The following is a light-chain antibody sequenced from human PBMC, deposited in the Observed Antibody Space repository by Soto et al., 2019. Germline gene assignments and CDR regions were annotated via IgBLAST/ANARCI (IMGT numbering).Light chain of an antibody. CDR2: GAS. V-gene: IGKV3-15*01. Sequence: EIVMTQSPATLSVSPRERATPSCRASQSVSSNLAWYQQKPGQAPRLIIYGASTRATGIPARFSGSGSGTEFTHTISRLEPEDFAVYYCQQYGTSPYTFGQGTKVDMK. CDR3: QQYGTSPYT. J-gene: IGKJ2*01. CDR1: QSVSSN.